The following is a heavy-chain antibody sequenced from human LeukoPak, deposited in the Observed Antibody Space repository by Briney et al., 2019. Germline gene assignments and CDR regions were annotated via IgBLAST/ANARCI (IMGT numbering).Heavy chain of an antibody. V-gene: IGHV3-30*02. J-gene: IGHJ4*02. CDR2: IRYDGSNK. CDR1: GFTFSSYG. D-gene: IGHD3-3*01. Sequence: PGGSLRLSCAASGFTFSSYGMHWVRQAPGKGLEWVAFIRYDGSNKYYADSVKGRFTISRDNSKNTLYLQMNSLRAEGTAVYYCAKSQRRITIFGVPDYWGQGTLVTVSS. CDR3: AKSQRRITIFGVPDY.